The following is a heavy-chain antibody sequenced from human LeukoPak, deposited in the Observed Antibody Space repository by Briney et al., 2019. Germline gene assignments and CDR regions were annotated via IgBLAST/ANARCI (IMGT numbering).Heavy chain of an antibody. V-gene: IGHV3-30*18. Sequence: GSSLLLSSAAAGFISSSYGMRCRRQPPSGRVEGGAVISNEGSNKYYADSVKGRFTNSKDNSKTTLYLQMNSLRAGDTAVYYCAKDGLNFNWNYMVYLDYWGQGTLVTVSS. CDR1: GFISSSYG. J-gene: IGHJ4*02. CDR2: ISNEGSNK. CDR3: AKDGLNFNWNYMVYLDY. D-gene: IGHD1-7*01.